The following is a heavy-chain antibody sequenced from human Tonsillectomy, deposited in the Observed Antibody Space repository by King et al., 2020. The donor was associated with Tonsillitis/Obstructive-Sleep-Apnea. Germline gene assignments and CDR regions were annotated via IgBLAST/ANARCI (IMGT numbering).Heavy chain of an antibody. J-gene: IGHJ4*02. CDR1: GFTFTSSA. Sequence: QLVESGPEVKKPGTSVKVSCKASGFTFTSSAVQWVRQARGQRLEWIGWIVVGSGNTKYAQKFQERVTITRDMSTSTAYMELSSLRSEDTAVYYCAAAAIWSGSYYFDYWGQGTLVTVSS. CDR3: AAAAIWSGSYYFDY. V-gene: IGHV1-58*01. CDR2: IVVGSGNT. D-gene: IGHD3-3*01.